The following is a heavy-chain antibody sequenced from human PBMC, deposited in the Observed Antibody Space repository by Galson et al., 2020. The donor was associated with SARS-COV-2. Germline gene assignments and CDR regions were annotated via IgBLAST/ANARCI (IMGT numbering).Heavy chain of an antibody. CDR3: ARLGVVVVPSAISGGYGMDV. D-gene: IGHD2-2*01. V-gene: IGHV4-39*01. CDR1: GGSISNNNYY. J-gene: IGHJ6*02. CDR2: VFHSGST. Sequence: SETLSITCAVSGGSISNNNYYWAWIRQPPGTGLEWIGNVFHSGSTYYNPSLKSRVTISVDTSKNQFSLNLISVTAADTAVYYCARLGVVVVPSAISGGYGMDVWGQGTTVAVSS.